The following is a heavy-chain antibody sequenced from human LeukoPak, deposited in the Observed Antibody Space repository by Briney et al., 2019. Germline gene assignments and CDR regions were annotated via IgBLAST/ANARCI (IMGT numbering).Heavy chain of an antibody. D-gene: IGHD4-11*01. CDR2: FDPEDGET. CDR1: GYTLTELS. J-gene: IGHJ6*02. CDR3: ATETGYSNYFNYYYGMDV. V-gene: IGHV1-24*01. Sequence: ASVKVSCKVSGYTLTELSMHWVRQAPGKGLEWMGGFDPEDGETIYAQKFQGRATMTEDTSTDTAYMELSSLRSEDTAVYYCATETGYSNYFNYYYGMDVWGQGTTVTVSS.